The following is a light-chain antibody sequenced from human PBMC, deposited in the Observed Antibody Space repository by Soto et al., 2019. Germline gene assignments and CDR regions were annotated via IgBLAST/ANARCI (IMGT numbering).Light chain of an antibody. CDR3: MQALQTPLLT. Sequence: DVVMTQFPISLPVTPGEPASISCRSSQSLLHSNGYNYLDWYLQKPGQSPQLLIYLGSNRASGVPDRFSGSGSGTDFTLKISRVEAEDVGVYYCMQALQTPLLTFGGGTKVDIK. CDR2: LGS. CDR1: QSLLHSNGYNY. J-gene: IGKJ4*01. V-gene: IGKV2-28*01.